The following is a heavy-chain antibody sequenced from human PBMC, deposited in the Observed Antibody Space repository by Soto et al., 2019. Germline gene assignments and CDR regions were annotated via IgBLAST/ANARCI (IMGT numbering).Heavy chain of an antibody. CDR2: IYSSGST. J-gene: IGHJ3*01. CDR3: ARAGGRYAITAYDV. Sequence: SETLSLTCTVSGGSITNYYWSWIRQPPGKGLEWIGYIYSSGSTNYNPSLKSRVTISADTSKNQVSLKLTSVTAADTAVYYCARAGGRYAITAYDVWGPGTLVTVSS. CDR1: GGSITNYY. D-gene: IGHD3-16*01. V-gene: IGHV4-59*01.